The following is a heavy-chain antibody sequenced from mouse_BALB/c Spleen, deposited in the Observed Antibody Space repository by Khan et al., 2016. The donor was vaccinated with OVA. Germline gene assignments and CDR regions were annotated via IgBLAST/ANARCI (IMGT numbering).Heavy chain of an antibody. Sequence: QVQLKESGPELVKPGASVKMSCKASGYTFTDYDIRWVKQRAGQGLEWIGENYPGSGSTYYNEKFKGKATLTADKSSNTAYMQLSSLTSEDAAVYFCAKIFYGNSYAMDYWGQGTAVTVSS. CDR3: AKIFYGNSYAMDY. J-gene: IGHJ4*01. V-gene: IGHV1-77*01. CDR1: GYTFTDYD. D-gene: IGHD2-1*01. CDR2: NYPGSGST.